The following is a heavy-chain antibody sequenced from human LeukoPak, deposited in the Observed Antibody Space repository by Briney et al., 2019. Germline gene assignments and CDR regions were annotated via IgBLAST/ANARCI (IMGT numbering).Heavy chain of an antibody. J-gene: IGHJ4*02. CDR1: GFTVSSNY. CDR3: ARGGVDHYGSGTYYLMYYFDH. D-gene: IGHD3-10*01. CDR2: ISGSGGAT. Sequence: GGSLRLSCAASGFTVSSNYMSWVRQAPGKGLEWVSGISGSGGATYYADSVKGRFTVSRDDPHNTLYLQMNSVRAEDTAVYFCARGGVDHYGSGTYYLMYYFDHWGQGALVTVSS. V-gene: IGHV3-23*01.